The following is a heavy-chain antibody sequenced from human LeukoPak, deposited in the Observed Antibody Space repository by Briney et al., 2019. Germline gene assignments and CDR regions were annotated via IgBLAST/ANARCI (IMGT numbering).Heavy chain of an antibody. J-gene: IGHJ4*02. CDR1: GFTVSSNY. CDR3: ARGGVDHYGSGTYYLMYYFDH. D-gene: IGHD3-10*01. CDR2: ISGSGGAT. Sequence: GGSLRLSCAASGFTVSSNYMSWVRQAPGKGLEWVSGISGSGGATYYADSVKGRFTVSRDDPHNTLYLQMNSVRAEDTAVYFCARGGVDHYGSGTYYLMYYFDHWGQGALVTVSS. V-gene: IGHV3-23*01.